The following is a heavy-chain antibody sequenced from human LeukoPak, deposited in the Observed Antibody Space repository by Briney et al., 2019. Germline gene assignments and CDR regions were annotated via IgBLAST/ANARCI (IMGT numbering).Heavy chain of an antibody. CDR2: IYYSGST. Sequence: SETLSLTCTVSGDSITNYYWSWIRQPPGKGLEWIGYIYYSGSTYYNPSLRSRVTISVDTSKNLFSLKLSSVTAADTAVYYCARVQRPLDGADYWGQGTLVTVSS. V-gene: IGHV4-59*12. CDR1: GDSITNYY. CDR3: ARVQRPLDGADY. D-gene: IGHD1-1*01. J-gene: IGHJ4*02.